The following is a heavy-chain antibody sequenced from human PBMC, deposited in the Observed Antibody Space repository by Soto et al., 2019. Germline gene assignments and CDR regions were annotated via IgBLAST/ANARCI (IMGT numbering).Heavy chain of an antibody. CDR2: INAGNGNT. V-gene: IGHV1-3*01. J-gene: IGHJ5*02. D-gene: IGHD6-13*01. CDR1: GYTFTSHA. CDR3: ARDGIAAAGTSWFDP. Sequence: ASVKVSGKASGYTFTSHAMHWVRQAPGQRLEWMGWINAGNGNTKYSQKFQGRVTITTDTSASTAYMELSSLRSEDTAVYYCARDGIAAAGTSWFDPWGQGTLVTVSS.